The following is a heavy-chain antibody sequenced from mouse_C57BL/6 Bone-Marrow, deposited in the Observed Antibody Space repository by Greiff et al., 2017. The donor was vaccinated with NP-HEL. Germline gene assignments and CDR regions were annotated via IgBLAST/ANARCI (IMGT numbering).Heavy chain of an antibody. V-gene: IGHV1-18*01. J-gene: IGHJ4*01. CDR2: INPNNGGT. Sequence: DVQLQESGPELVKPGASVKIPCKASGYTFTDYNMDWVKQSHGKSLEWIGDINPNNGGTIYNQKFKGKATLTVDKSSSTAYMELRSLTSEDTSVYYCARVRYYGSSYYYAMDYWGQGTSVTVSS. CDR1: GYTFTDYN. D-gene: IGHD1-1*01. CDR3: ARVRYYGSSYYYAMDY.